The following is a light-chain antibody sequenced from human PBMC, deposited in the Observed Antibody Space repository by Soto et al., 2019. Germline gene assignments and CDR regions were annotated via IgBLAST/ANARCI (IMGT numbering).Light chain of an antibody. V-gene: IGLV1-47*02. J-gene: IGLJ1*01. CDR3: AAWDDSLSGYV. CDR2: GTY. Sequence: QSVLTQPPSVSGTPGQAVSISCSGANSNIGGTYVYWYQQLPGAAPKVLIYGTYERPSGAPGRFSASKSGTSASLAISGLRSEDEATYYCAAWDDSLSGYVFGTGTKVTVL. CDR1: NSNIGGTY.